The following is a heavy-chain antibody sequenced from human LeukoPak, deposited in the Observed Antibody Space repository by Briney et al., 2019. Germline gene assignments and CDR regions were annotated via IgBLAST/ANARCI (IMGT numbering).Heavy chain of an antibody. CDR3: AKGKFMWEPLQYYFDY. Sequence: GGSLRLSCASSGFTFSSYAMSWVRQAPGKGLEWVSAISGSGGSTYYADSVKGRFTISRDNSKNTLYLQMNSLRAEDTAVYYCAKGKFMWEPLQYYFDYWGQGTLVTVSS. CDR2: ISGSGGST. CDR1: GFTFSSYA. V-gene: IGHV3-23*01. J-gene: IGHJ4*02. D-gene: IGHD1-26*01.